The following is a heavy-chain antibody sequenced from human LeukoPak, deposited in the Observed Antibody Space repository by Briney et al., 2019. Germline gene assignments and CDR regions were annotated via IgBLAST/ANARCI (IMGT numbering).Heavy chain of an antibody. Sequence: PSETLSLTCAVYGGSFSGYYSGWIRQPPGKGLEWNGEINHSGSTNYNPSLKSRVTISVDTSKNQFSLKLSSVTAADTAVYYCASAPLGAAAAHFDYWGQGTLVTVSS. CDR1: GGSFSGYY. CDR3: ASAPLGAAAAHFDY. J-gene: IGHJ4*02. V-gene: IGHV4-34*01. D-gene: IGHD6-13*01. CDR2: INHSGST.